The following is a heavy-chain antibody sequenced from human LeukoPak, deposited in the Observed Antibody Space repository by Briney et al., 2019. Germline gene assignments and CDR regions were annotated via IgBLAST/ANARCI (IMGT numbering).Heavy chain of an antibody. CDR3: AKAGRHSYFDY. J-gene: IGHJ4*02. Sequence: GGSLRLSCAASAFTFSSYAMNWVRQAPGKGLQWVSAISPSGGSTYYADSVKGRFTISRDNSNTLYLQMNSLRAEDTAVYYCAKAGRHSYFDYWGQGTLVTVSS. V-gene: IGHV3-23*01. CDR2: ISPSGGST. D-gene: IGHD3-10*01. CDR1: AFTFSSYA.